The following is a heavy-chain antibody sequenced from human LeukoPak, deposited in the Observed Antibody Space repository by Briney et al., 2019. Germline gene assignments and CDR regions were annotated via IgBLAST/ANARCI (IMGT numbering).Heavy chain of an antibody. CDR1: GGSFSGYY. Sequence: SETLSLTCAVYGGSFSGYYWSWIRQPPGKGLEWIGYIYYSGSTNYNPSLKSRVTISVDTSKNQFSLKLSSVTAADTAVYYCARQRTPGDYDYWGQGTLVTVSS. CDR2: IYYSGST. J-gene: IGHJ4*02. CDR3: ARQRTPGDYDY. D-gene: IGHD4-17*01. V-gene: IGHV4-59*08.